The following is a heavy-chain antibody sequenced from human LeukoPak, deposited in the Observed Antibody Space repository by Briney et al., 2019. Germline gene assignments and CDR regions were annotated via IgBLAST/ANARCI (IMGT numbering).Heavy chain of an antibody. J-gene: IGHJ4*02. CDR1: GYTFTSYY. CDR2: INPSGGST. Sequence: ASVKVSCKASGYTFTSYYMHWVRQAPGQGLEWMGIINPSGGSTSYAQKFQSRVTMTRDTSTSTVYMELSSLRSEDTAVYYCARDSETSSSWPGAFDYWGQGTLVTVSS. D-gene: IGHD6-13*01. V-gene: IGHV1-46*01. CDR3: ARDSETSSSWPGAFDY.